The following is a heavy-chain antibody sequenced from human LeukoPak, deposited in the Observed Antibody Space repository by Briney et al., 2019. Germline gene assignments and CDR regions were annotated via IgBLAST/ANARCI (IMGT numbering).Heavy chain of an antibody. J-gene: IGHJ4*02. Sequence: GASVKVSCKASGYTFTSYGISWVRQAPGQGLEWMGWISAYNGNTNYAQKLQGRVTMTTDTSTSTAYMELRSLRSEDTAVYYCARASFWAYGSGSYQSRPFDYWGQGTLVTVSS. CDR1: GYTFTSYG. D-gene: IGHD3-10*01. CDR2: ISAYNGNT. CDR3: ARASFWAYGSGSYQSRPFDY. V-gene: IGHV1-18*01.